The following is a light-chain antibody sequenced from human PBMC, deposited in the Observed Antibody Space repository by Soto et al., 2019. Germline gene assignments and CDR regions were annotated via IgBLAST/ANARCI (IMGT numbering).Light chain of an antibody. V-gene: IGLV1-44*01. CDR3: AAWDDSLNGWV. Sequence: QSVLTQPPSASGTPGQRVTISCSGSSSNIGSNTVNWYQHLPGAAPKVLMYSDNQRPSGVPYRFSGSKSGTSASLAISGLQSEDDADYYCAAWDDSLNGWVFGGGTQLTVL. CDR1: SSNIGSNT. J-gene: IGLJ3*02. CDR2: SDN.